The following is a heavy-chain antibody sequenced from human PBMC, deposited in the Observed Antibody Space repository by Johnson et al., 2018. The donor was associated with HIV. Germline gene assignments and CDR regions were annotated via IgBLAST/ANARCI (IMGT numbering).Heavy chain of an antibody. CDR3: ARGYCSSTSCAPEEGNAFDI. CDR1: GFTFDDYA. J-gene: IGHJ3*02. Sequence: MLLVESGGGVVRPGGSLRLSCAASGFTFDDYALTWVRQAPGKGLEWVSGINWNGGSTGYPGSVKGRFTISRENAKNSLYLQMNSLRAGDTAVYYCARGYCSSTSCAPEEGNAFDIWGQGTMVTVSS. CDR2: INWNGGST. D-gene: IGHD2-2*01. V-gene: IGHV3-20*04.